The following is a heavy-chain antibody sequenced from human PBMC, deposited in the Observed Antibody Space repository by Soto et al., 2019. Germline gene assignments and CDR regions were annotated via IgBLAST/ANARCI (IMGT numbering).Heavy chain of an antibody. J-gene: IGHJ3*01. Sequence: HLLESGPGLVKPSETLSLTCTVSGGCISSSAYYWGWIRQSPGKGLEWIGSVYYTGITDYKSSLEDRTARSADTSRNQFSLRLNSTIAADTGIYFCARQGRPVYCTGGNCYPAFDVWGQGPLVTVSS. CDR1: GGCISSSAYY. V-gene: IGHV4-39*01. D-gene: IGHD2-8*02. CDR2: VYYTGIT. CDR3: ARQGRPVYCTGGNCYPAFDV.